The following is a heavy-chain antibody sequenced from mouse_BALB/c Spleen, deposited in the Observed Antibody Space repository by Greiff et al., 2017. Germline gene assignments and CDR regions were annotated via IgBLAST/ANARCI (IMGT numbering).Heavy chain of an antibody. CDR3: AKYDYDWYFDV. D-gene: IGHD2-4*01. CDR2: INPYNDGT. V-gene: IGHV1-14*01. Sequence: VQLQQSGPELVKPGASVKMSCKASGYTFTSYVMHWVKQKPGQGLEWIGYINPYNDGTKYNEKFKGKATLTSDKSSSTAYMELSSMTSEDSAVYYCAKYDYDWYFDVWGAGTTVTVSS. CDR1: GYTFTSYV. J-gene: IGHJ1*01.